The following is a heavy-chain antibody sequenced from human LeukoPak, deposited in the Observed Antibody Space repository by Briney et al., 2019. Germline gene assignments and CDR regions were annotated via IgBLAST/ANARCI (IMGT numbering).Heavy chain of an antibody. J-gene: IGHJ6*02. Sequence: GGSLRLSCAASGFTFSSYAMHWVRQAPGKGLEWVADISYDGSNKYYADSVKGRFTISRDNSKNTLYLQMNSLRAEDTAVYYCARHSAMAPRGGMDVWGQGTTVTVSS. V-gene: IGHV3-30*04. CDR1: GFTFSSYA. CDR2: ISYDGSNK. D-gene: IGHD5-18*01. CDR3: ARHSAMAPRGGMDV.